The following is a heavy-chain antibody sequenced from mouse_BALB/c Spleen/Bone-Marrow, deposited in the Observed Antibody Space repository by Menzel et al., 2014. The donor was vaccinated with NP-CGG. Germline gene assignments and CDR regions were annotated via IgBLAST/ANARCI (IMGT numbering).Heavy chain of an antibody. D-gene: IGHD1-1*01. CDR3: ARYRYYGSSYAMDY. CDR1: GFNIKDTY. CDR2: IDPANGNT. V-gene: IGHV14-3*02. J-gene: IGHJ4*01. Sequence: VHLQQPGAELVKPGASVKLSCTASGFNIKDTYMHWVMQRPEQGLEWIGRIDPANGNTKYDPKFQGKATITADTSSNTAYLQLSSLTSEDTAVYYCARYRYYGSSYAMDYWGQGTSVTVSS.